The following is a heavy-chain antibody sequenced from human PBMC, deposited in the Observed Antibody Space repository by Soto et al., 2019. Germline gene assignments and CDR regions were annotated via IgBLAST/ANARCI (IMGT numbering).Heavy chain of an antibody. CDR1: GFTFSSYS. J-gene: IGHJ6*02. CDR2: ISSSSSTI. D-gene: IGHD3-3*01. Sequence: PGGSLRLSCAASGFTFSSYSMNWVRQAPGKGLEWVSYISSSSSTIYYADSVKGRFTISRDNAKNSLYLQMNSLRAEDTAVYYCASLPPFRYFWSGYAIGLSQHLLPMDVWGQGTTVTVSS. CDR3: ASLPPFRYFWSGYAIGLSQHLLPMDV. V-gene: IGHV3-48*01.